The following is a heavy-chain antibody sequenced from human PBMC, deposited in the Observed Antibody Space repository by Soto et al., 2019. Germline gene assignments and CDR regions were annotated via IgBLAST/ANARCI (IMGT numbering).Heavy chain of an antibody. J-gene: IGHJ5*02. CDR3: ARESLSSGYFGYWFDP. Sequence: KTSETLSLTCTVSGGSISSGDYYWSWIRQPPGKGLEWIGYIYYSGSTYYNPSLKSRVTISVDTSKNQFSLKLSSVTAADTAVYYCARESLSSGYFGYWFDPWGQGTLVTVSS. V-gene: IGHV4-30-4*01. CDR2: IYYSGST. CDR1: GGSISSGDYY. D-gene: IGHD3-22*01.